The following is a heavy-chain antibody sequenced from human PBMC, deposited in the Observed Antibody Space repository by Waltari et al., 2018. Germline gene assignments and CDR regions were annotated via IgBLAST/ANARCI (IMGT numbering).Heavy chain of an antibody. CDR2: ITANGDDT. J-gene: IGHJ4*02. Sequence: EVQLLESGGNLVQPGGSLRLSCAASGLTFSNYAMSWVRQAPGKGLEWVSLITANGDDTYYEDSVRGRFTISRDNSRNTLFLQLSSLRAEDTAVYYCAKDFYSAYGGDFFDYWGQGTLVTVSS. V-gene: IGHV3-23*01. CDR3: AKDFYSAYGGDFFDY. CDR1: GLTFSNYA. D-gene: IGHD5-12*01.